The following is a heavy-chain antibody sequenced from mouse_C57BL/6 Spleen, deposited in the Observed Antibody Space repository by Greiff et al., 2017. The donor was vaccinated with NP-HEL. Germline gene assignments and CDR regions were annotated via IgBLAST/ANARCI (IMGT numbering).Heavy chain of an antibody. Sequence: EVKLMESGGGLVKPGGSLKLSCAASRFTFSDYGMHWVRQAPEKGLEWVAYISSGSSTIYYADTVKGRFTISRDNAKNTLFLQMTSLRSEDTAMYYCAKLCQRGYFDVWGTGTTVTVSS. CDR1: RFTFSDYG. CDR3: AKLCQRGYFDV. V-gene: IGHV5-17*01. D-gene: IGHD1-1*02. CDR2: ISSGSSTI. J-gene: IGHJ1*03.